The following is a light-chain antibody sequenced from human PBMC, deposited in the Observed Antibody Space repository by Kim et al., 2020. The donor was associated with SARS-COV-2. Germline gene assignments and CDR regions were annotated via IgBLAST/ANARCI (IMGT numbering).Light chain of an antibody. Sequence: DIQMTQSPSSLSASVGDRVTITCQASQDISNFLNWYQQKPGKAPKLLIYHASTLETGVPSRFSGSGSGTDFTFTINSLQPEDIATYYCQQYDNLPLTFGGGTKVDIK. V-gene: IGKV1-33*01. CDR2: HAS. J-gene: IGKJ4*01. CDR3: QQYDNLPLT. CDR1: QDISNF.